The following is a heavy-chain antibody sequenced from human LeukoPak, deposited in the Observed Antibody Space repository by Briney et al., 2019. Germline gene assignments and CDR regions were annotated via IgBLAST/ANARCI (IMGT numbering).Heavy chain of an antibody. CDR1: GFTFSSYE. CDR3: ARKITMIRGIAYYYYYGMDV. CDR2: ISSSGSTI. Sequence: GGSLRLSCAASGFTFSSYEMNWVRQAPGKGLEWVSYISSSGSTIYYADSVKGRFTISRDNAKNSLYLQMNSLRAEDTAVYYCARKITMIRGIAYYYYYGMDVWGQGITVTVSS. J-gene: IGHJ6*02. V-gene: IGHV3-48*03. D-gene: IGHD3-10*01.